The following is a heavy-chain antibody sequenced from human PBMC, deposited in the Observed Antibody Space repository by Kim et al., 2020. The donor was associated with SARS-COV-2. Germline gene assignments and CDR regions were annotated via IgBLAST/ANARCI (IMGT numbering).Heavy chain of an antibody. CDR1: GYTFSRNY. D-gene: IGHD6-19*01. Sequence: ASVKVSCKASGYTFSRNYIQWVRQAPGQGLEWMGIINPSDGTTSSAQKFQGRVTMTRDTSTSTVYMELSSLRSEDTAMYYRARKGVAGSFDYWGQGTLVTVSS. CDR3: ARKGVAGSFDY. J-gene: IGHJ4*02. CDR2: INPSDGTT. V-gene: IGHV1-46*01.